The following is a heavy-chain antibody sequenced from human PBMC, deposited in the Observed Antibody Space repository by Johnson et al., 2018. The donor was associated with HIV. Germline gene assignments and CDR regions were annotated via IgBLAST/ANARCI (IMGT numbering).Heavy chain of an antibody. CDR1: GFTFSNYA. V-gene: IGHV3-30-3*01. J-gene: IGHJ3*02. CDR2: ISYDGSNK. D-gene: IGHD4-17*01. CDR3: ARGEDGVDAFDI. Sequence: QVQLVESGGGVVQPGRSLRLSCPASGFTFSNYAMHWVRQAPGKGLEWVAVISYDGSNKYYADSVKGRFTISRDNSKNTLYLQMNSLRAEDTAVYYCARGEDGVDAFDIWGQGTMVTVSS.